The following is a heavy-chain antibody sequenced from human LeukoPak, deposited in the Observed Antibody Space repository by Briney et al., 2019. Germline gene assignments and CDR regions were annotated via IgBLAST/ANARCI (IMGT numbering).Heavy chain of an antibody. CDR3: ARHAKYSSSFSYFDY. CDR1: GGSISSYY. J-gene: IGHJ4*02. CDR2: IYYCGST. Sequence: SETLSLTCTVSGGSISSYYWSWIRQPPGKGLEWIGYIYYCGSTNYNPSLKSRVTISVDTSKNQFSLKLSSVTAADTAVYYCARHAKYSSSFSYFDYWGQGTLVTVSS. D-gene: IGHD6-6*01. V-gene: IGHV4-59*08.